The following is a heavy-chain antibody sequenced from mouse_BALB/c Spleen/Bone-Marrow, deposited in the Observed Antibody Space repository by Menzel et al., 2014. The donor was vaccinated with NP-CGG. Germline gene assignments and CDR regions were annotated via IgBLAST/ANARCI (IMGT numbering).Heavy chain of an antibody. CDR2: IWGGGNK. Sequence: VQLQQSGPGLVQPSQCLYISCTVSGFSLTNYGVHWVRQSPGKGLEWLGAIWGGGNKNYNAAFISRRSISTENSKSQVFVEMNSRQAYDTAVYYCARKLRFYAMDYWGQGTSGTLSS. J-gene: IGHJ4*01. D-gene: IGHD1-1*01. V-gene: IGHV2-2*01. CDR3: ARKLRFYAMDY. CDR1: GFSLTNYG.